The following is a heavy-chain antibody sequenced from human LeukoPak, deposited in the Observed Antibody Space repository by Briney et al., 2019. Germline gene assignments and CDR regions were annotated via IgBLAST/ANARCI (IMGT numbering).Heavy chain of an antibody. CDR1: GGSISSGGYY. J-gene: IGHJ3*02. CDR2: IYHSGST. V-gene: IGHV4-30-2*01. D-gene: IGHD1-1*01. Sequence: PSETLSLTCTVSGGSISSGGYYWSWIRQPPGKGLEWIGYIYHSGSTYYNPSLKSRVTISVDRSKNQFSLKLSSVTAADTAVYYCARGPRGQLERGAFDIWGQGTMVTVSS. CDR3: ARGPRGQLERGAFDI.